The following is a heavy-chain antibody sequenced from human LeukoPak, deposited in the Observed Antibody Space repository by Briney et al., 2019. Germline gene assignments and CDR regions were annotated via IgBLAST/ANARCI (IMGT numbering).Heavy chain of an antibody. J-gene: IGHJ6*03. CDR2: INHIGTT. Sequence: SETLSLTCNVSGGSFNGYYWTSIRQPPGKGLEWIEEINHIGTTNHNPSLKSRLSVSTDTSTTSVTAADTALYYCARLVVTAPQNHYYMDVCGEGTTVTASS. D-gene: IGHD2-21*02. V-gene: IGHV4-34*01. CDR1: GGSFNGYY. CDR3: ARLVVTAPQNHYYMDV.